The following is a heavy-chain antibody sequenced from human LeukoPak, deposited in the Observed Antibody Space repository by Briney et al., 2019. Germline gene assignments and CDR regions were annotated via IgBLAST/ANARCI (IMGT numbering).Heavy chain of an antibody. CDR2: ISAYNGNT. Sequence: GASVKVSCKASGYTFTSYGISWVRQAPGQGLEWMGWISAYNGNTNYAQKLQGRVTMTTDTSTSTAYMELRSLRSDDTAVYYCARGINPYYYGSGSYPIWGQGTLVTVSS. J-gene: IGHJ4*02. CDR1: GYTFTSYG. D-gene: IGHD3-10*01. V-gene: IGHV1-18*01. CDR3: ARGINPYYYGSGSYPI.